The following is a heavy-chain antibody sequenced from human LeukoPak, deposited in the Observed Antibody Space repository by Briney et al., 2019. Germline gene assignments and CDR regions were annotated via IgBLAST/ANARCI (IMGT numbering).Heavy chain of an antibody. J-gene: IGHJ4*02. CDR3: ARGFGEMAHYFDY. V-gene: IGHV4-30-4*08. D-gene: IGHD5-24*01. CDR2: IYYSGST. Sequence: SETLSLTCTVSGGSTSSGDYYWSWIRQPPGKGLEWIGYIYYSGSTYYNPSLKSRVTISVDTSKNQFSLKLSSVTAADTAVYYCARGFGEMAHYFDYWGQGTLVTVSS. CDR1: GGSTSSGDYY.